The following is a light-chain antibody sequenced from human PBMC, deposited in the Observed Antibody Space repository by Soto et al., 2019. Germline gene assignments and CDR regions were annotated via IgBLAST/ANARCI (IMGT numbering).Light chain of an antibody. CDR1: QSVSSSY. CDR3: QQYGSSPQT. V-gene: IGKV3-20*01. J-gene: IGKJ1*01. CDR2: DAS. Sequence: EIVLTQSPGTLSLSPGERATLSCRASQSVSSSYLAWYQQKPGQAPRLLIYDASSRATGIPDRFSGSGSGTDFTLTISRLEPEDLAVYDCQQYGSSPQTFGKGTKLELK.